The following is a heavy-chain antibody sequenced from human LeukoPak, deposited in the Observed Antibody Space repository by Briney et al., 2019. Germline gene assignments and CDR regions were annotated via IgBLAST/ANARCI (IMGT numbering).Heavy chain of an antibody. D-gene: IGHD6-19*01. CDR3: AKDWNRHIAVAGPFDY. J-gene: IGHJ4*02. V-gene: IGHV3-53*05. Sequence: GGSVRLSCVVSGFTVSTNYMSWVRQAPGKGLEWVSLIYSGGSTYYADSVKGRFTISRDNSKNTLYLQMNSLRGEDTAVYYCAKDWNRHIAVAGPFDYWGQGTLVTVSS. CDR1: GFTVSTNY. CDR2: IYSGGST.